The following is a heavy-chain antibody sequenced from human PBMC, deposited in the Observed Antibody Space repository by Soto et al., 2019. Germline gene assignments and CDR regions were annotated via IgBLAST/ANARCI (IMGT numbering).Heavy chain of an antibody. D-gene: IGHD2-21*01. CDR2: MYSAHST. CDR1: GFTVSINY. CDR3: TRAVPAIRVIARGDLDV. J-gene: IGHJ3*01. Sequence: PGGSLRLACAASGFTVSINYISWVRQPPGKWLQCVSVMYSAHSTYYGDSVKGRFTISRDNASNSRDLQMNSLRAEDTALYFCTRAVPAIRVIARGDLDVWGLGRMVTVS. V-gene: IGHV3-53*05.